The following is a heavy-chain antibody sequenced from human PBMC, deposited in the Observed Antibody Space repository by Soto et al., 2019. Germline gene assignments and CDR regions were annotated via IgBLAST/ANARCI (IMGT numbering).Heavy chain of an antibody. Sequence: QVQLQESGPGLVKPSQTLSLTCTVSGGSISSGGYYWSWIRQHPGKGLEWIGYIYYSGSTYYNPSLKSQITISIDTSKSRFSLKLSSVTAADTAVYYCARAWDAPVWFDSRGQGILVTVSS. CDR1: GGSISSGGYY. V-gene: IGHV4-31*01. CDR2: IYYSGST. CDR3: ARAWDAPVWFDS. D-gene: IGHD1-26*01. J-gene: IGHJ5*01.